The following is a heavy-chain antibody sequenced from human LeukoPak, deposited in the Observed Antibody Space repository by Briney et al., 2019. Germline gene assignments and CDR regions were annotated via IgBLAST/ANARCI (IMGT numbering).Heavy chain of an antibody. CDR1: GFTFSNAW. V-gene: IGHV3-15*01. D-gene: IGHD3-9*01. CDR2: IKSKTDGGTT. Sequence: GGSLRLSCAASGFTFSNAWMSWARQAPGKGLEWVGRIKSKTDGGTTDYAAPVKGRFTISRDDSKNTLYLQMNSLRAEDTAVYYCAVTGYYIDFYYYAMDVWGQGTTVTVSS. J-gene: IGHJ6*02. CDR3: AVTGYYIDFYYYAMDV.